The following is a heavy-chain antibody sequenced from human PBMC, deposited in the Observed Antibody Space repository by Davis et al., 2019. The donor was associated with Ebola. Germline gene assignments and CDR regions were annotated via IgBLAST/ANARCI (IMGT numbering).Heavy chain of an antibody. CDR2: ISSSSSTI. CDR3: ARALIAALCWFDP. J-gene: IGHJ5*02. D-gene: IGHD6-6*01. CDR1: GFTFSSYS. Sequence: GESLKISCAASGFTFSSYSMNWVRQAPGKGLEWVSYISSSSSTIYYADSVKGRFTIFRDNAKNSLYLQMNSLRDEDTAVYYCARALIAALCWFDPWGQGTLVTVSS. V-gene: IGHV3-48*02.